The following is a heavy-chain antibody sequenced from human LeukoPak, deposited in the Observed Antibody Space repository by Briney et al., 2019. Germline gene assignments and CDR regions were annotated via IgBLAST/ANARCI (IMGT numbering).Heavy chain of an antibody. J-gene: IGHJ4*02. Sequence: SGGSLRLSCAASGFTFSSYSMNWVRQAPGKGLEWVSSISSSSSYIYYADSVKGRFTISRDNAKDSLYLQMNSLRAEDTAVYYCARVSRMVRGVMSPGDYWGQGTLVTVSS. CDR3: ARVSRMVRGVMSPGDY. V-gene: IGHV3-21*01. CDR2: ISSSSSYI. CDR1: GFTFSSYS. D-gene: IGHD3-10*01.